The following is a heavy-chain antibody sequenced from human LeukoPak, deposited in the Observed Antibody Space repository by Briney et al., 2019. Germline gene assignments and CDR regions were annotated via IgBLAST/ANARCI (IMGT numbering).Heavy chain of an antibody. CDR3: AKEVVLGFGTSAIDY. J-gene: IGHJ4*02. D-gene: IGHD2-15*01. V-gene: IGHV3-23*01. CDR1: GFTFRNYA. CDR2: ITGSGGST. Sequence: GGSLRLSCAASGFTFRNYAMSWVRQAPGKGLEWVSHITGSGGSTYYADSVKGRFTISRDTSKSTLYLQMNSLRAEDTAVYYCAKEVVLGFGTSAIDYWGQGTLVTVSS.